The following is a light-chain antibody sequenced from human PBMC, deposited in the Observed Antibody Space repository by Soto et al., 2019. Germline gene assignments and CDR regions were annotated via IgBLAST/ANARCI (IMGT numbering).Light chain of an antibody. CDR2: DNN. Sequence: QSVLTQPPSVSAAPGQKVTISCSGSSSNIGNNYVSWYQQLPGTAPKLLIYDNNKRPSGIPDRFSGSKSGTSATLGITGLQTGDEADYYCATWDFSLSAVVFGGGTKVTVL. V-gene: IGLV1-51*01. J-gene: IGLJ2*01. CDR3: ATWDFSLSAVV. CDR1: SSNIGNNY.